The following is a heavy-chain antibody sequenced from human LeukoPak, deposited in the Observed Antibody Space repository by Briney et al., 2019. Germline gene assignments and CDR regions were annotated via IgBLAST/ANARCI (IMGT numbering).Heavy chain of an antibody. CDR1: GYSISSGYY. CDR3: ARVSSSWYQDWYFDL. CDR2: IDTSGNT. D-gene: IGHD6-13*01. J-gene: IGHJ2*01. Sequence: YPSETLSLTCTVSGYSISSGYYWSWIRQPAGKGLEWIGRIDTSGNTNYKPSLKSRVTMSVDTSKNQFSLKLNSVTAADTAVYYCARVSSSWYQDWYFDLWGRGTLVTVSS. V-gene: IGHV4-4*07.